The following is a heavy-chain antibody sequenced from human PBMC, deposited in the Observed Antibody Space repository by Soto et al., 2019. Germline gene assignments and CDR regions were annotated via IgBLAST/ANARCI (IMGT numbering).Heavy chain of an antibody. Sequence: QVQLQESGPGLVKPSQTLSLTCTFSGGSINYSPYVWSWIRQTPGKGLEWIGHIYNSGTTYTNPSLKRRATISGDTSLNQFYINLKSVTAADTAVYYCARGPSAYKVDYCCQGTLVTVSS. V-gene: IGHV4-30-4*01. J-gene: IGHJ4*02. CDR2: IYNSGTT. D-gene: IGHD1-1*01. CDR3: ARGPSAYKVDY. CDR1: GGSINYSPYV.